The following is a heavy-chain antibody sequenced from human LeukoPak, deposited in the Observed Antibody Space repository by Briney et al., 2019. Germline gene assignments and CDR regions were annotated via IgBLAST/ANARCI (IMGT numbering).Heavy chain of an antibody. CDR1: GYTFTSYY. J-gene: IGHJ4*02. CDR3: AAQLLTDDY. D-gene: IGHD2-2*01. V-gene: IGHV1-46*01. CDR2: INPSGGST. Sequence: ASVKVSCKASGYTFTSYYMHWVRQAPGQGLEWMGIINPSGGSTSYAQKFQGRVTMTRDMSTSTAYMELRSLRSDDTAVYYCAAQLLTDDYWGQGTLVTVSS.